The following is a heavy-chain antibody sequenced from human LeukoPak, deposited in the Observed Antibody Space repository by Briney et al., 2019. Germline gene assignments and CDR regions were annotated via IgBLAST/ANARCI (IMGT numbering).Heavy chain of an antibody. Sequence: PGGSLRLSCAASGFTFDDYAMHWVRQAPGKGLAWVSLINRDGRNIFYADSVKGRFTISRDNSKNSLYLQMNSLRTEDTALYYCAKDVDGSGSWYFDDWGQGTLVIVSS. D-gene: IGHD3-10*01. CDR1: GFTFDDYA. CDR3: AKDVDGSGSWYFDD. J-gene: IGHJ4*02. V-gene: IGHV3-43*02. CDR2: INRDGRNI.